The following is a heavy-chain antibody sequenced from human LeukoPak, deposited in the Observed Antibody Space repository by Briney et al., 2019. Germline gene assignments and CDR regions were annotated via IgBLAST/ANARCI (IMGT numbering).Heavy chain of an antibody. Sequence: RASVMVSCKASGYTFTSYAIHWVRQAPGQRLEWMGWISAGNGNTKYSQNFQGRVTFISNTSATTAFMELSSLRSEDAAVYYCARVSGGGNTDYGAEEPLSTVPS. V-gene: IGHV1-3*01. CDR3: ARVSGGGNTDY. J-gene: IGHJ4*02. D-gene: IGHD2-8*02. CDR2: ISAGNGNT. CDR1: GYTFTSYA.